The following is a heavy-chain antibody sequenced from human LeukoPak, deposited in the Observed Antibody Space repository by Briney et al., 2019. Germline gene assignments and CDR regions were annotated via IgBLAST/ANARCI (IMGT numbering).Heavy chain of an antibody. CDR1: GGSISTYS. V-gene: IGHV4-59*01. Sequence: PSETLSLTCTVSGGSISTYSWNWIRQSPGQGLEWIGYIKKNGGNYNNPSLKSRVTISLDTSKNQFSLKLTSVTAVDTAVYYCARDAGGTWFDPWGQGTLVTVSS. CDR2: IKKNGGN. CDR3: ARDAGGTWFDP. J-gene: IGHJ5*02.